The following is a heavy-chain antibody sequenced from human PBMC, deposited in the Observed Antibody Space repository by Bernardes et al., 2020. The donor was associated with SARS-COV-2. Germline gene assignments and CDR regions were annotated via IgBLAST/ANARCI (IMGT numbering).Heavy chain of an antibody. Sequence: GESLRLSCAASGFTFSSYAMSWVRQAPGKWLEWVSSISGSVGTTFYADSVKGRFTISRDNSKNTLSLLLSGLRAEDTAVYYCAKFLAGSSPHRTGAVTYFDSWGPGTLVTVSS. CDR2: ISGSVGTT. V-gene: IGHV3-23*01. J-gene: IGHJ4*02. CDR3: AKFLAGSSPHRTGAVTYFDS. CDR1: GFTFSSYA. D-gene: IGHD2-15*01.